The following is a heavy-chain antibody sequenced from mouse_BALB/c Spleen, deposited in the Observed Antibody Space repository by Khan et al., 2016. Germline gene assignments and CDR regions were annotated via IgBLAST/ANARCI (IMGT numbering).Heavy chain of an antibody. V-gene: IGHV7-3*02. Sequence: EVELVESGGGLVQTGGSLRLSCATSGFTFTDYYMSWVRQSPGKALEWLGFIRNKANGYTTEYSASVKGRFTISRDNSQSILYLQMNTLRPEYGATYYCTRKGVAWFTYWGQGTLVTVSA. CDR3: TRKGVAWFTY. CDR2: IRNKANGYTT. CDR1: GFTFTDYY. J-gene: IGHJ3*01.